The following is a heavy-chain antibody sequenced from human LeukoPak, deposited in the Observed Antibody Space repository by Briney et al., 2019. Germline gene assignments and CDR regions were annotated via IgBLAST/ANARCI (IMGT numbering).Heavy chain of an antibody. CDR3: AQGYSSGWYPT. CDR2: ISVNGETT. V-gene: IGHV3-23*01. Sequence: GGSLRLSCAASGLSVSSFGMSWVRQAPGKGLEWISAISVNGETTWYADSVKGRFTISRDNSKNTLYLQLSSLRAEDTAVYYCAQGYSSGWYPTWGQGSLVSVSS. D-gene: IGHD6-19*01. J-gene: IGHJ5*02. CDR1: GLSVSSFG.